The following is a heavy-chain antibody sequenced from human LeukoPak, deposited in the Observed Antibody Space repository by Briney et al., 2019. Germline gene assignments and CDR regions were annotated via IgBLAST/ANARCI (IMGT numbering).Heavy chain of an antibody. CDR1: GGSISSSSYY. D-gene: IGHD1-1*01. CDR3: ARDWNRYAY. Sequence: SSETLSLTCTVSGGSISSSSYYWGWIRQPPGKGLEWIGSIYYSGSTYYNPSLKSRVTISVDTSKSQFSLYMDSVTAADTAVYYCARDWNRYAYWGQGTLVTVSS. V-gene: IGHV4-39*07. J-gene: IGHJ4*02. CDR2: IYYSGST.